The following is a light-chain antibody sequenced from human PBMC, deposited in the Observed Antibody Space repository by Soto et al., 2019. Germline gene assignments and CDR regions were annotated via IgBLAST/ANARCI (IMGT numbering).Light chain of an antibody. V-gene: IGKV1-39*01. CDR1: QSINRY. J-gene: IGKJ1*01. CDR3: QESYSFLWGT. CDR2: GAA. Sequence: DIQMTQSPSSLSASVGDRVTITCRTSQSINRYLNWYQQKPGKAPKLLIYGAASLQGGVPLRFSGSGSGTDFTLTITTLQPEEFATYYCQESYSFLWGTCGQGTKVEIK.